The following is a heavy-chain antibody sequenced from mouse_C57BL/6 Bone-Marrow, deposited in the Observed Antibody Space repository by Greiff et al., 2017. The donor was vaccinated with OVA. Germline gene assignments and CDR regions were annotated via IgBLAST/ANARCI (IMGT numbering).Heavy chain of an antibody. D-gene: IGHD2-1*01. CDR2: IYPGDGDT. V-gene: IGHV1-82*01. CDR1: GYAFSSSW. Sequence: VQGVESGPELVKPGASVKISCKASGYAFSSSWMNWVKQRPGKGLEWIGRIYPGDGDTNYNGKFKGKATLTADKSSSTAYMQLSSLTSEDSAVYCCARISYGNYWYFDVWGTGTTVTVSS. CDR3: ARISYGNYWYFDV. J-gene: IGHJ1*03.